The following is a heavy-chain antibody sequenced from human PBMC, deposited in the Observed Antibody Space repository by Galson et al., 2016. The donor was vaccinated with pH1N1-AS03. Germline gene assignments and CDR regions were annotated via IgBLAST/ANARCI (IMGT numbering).Heavy chain of an antibody. CDR3: ARQVRDGYNDYFDY. CDR2: IYPGDSDT. J-gene: IGHJ4*02. CDR1: GYIFTSYW. D-gene: IGHD5-24*01. Sequence: QSGAEVKRPGESLKISCKTSGYIFTSYWVAWVRHMPGKGLEWMGIIYPGDSDTRYSPSFQGQVTIPADRSINTAYLQCSSLMASATAIYYCARQVRDGYNDYFDYWGQGILVTVSS. V-gene: IGHV5-51*01.